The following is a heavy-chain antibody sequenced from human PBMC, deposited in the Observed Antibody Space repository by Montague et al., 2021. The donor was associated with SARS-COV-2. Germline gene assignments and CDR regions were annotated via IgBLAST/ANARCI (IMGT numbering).Heavy chain of an antibody. Sequence: CAISRDSVSTHNTTWNWVRQSPSGDLEWLGRTYFRSKWYNDYAVSVKSRITINPDTSKNQFSLQLKSVTPKDTAIYFCGRVFAPAGTFDFWGQGTLVTVSS. J-gene: IGHJ4*02. CDR1: RDSVSTHNTT. CDR2: TYFRSKWYN. V-gene: IGHV6-1*01. CDR3: GRVFAPAGTFDF. D-gene: IGHD6-13*01.